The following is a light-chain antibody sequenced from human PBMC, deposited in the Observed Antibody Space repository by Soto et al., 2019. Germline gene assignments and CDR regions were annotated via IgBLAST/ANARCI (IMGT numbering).Light chain of an antibody. CDR1: QSVAGS. CDR2: DIS. Sequence: EFVLTQSPATLSLSPGERAILSCRASQSVAGSLAWYQQKPGQAPRLLIYDISTRAAAIPARFSGSGSGTDFTLTVSSLEPEDFALYYCQQYKEWPPFTFGQGTRLEIK. J-gene: IGKJ5*01. V-gene: IGKV3-11*01. CDR3: QQYKEWPPFT.